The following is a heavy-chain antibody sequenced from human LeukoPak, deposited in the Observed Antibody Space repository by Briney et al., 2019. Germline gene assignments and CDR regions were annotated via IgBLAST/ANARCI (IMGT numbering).Heavy chain of an antibody. Sequence: SETLSLTCSVSDGSISDSYWSWIRQSPGKGLEWIGYIFYTGFTHYNPSLESRVTISVDTSKKQFSLRLKSVTAADTAVYYCARDYSGSYGYWGQGTLVTVSS. D-gene: IGHD1-26*01. CDR2: IFYTGFT. V-gene: IGHV4-59*01. CDR3: ARDYSGSYGY. CDR1: DGSISDSY. J-gene: IGHJ4*02.